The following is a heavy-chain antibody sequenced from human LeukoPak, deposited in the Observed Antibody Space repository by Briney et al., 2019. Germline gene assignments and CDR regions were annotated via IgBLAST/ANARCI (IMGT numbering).Heavy chain of an antibody. CDR3: ARTLTIFGAVIPFDY. CDR1: GFTFSSYC. J-gene: IGHJ4*02. V-gene: IGHV3-7*01. D-gene: IGHD3-3*01. Sequence: GGSLRLSCAASGFTFSSYCMSWVRRAPGKGLEWVANIKQDGSEKYYVDSVKGRFTISRDNAKNSLYLQMNSLRAEDTAVYYCARTLTIFGAVIPFDYWGQGTLVTVSS. CDR2: IKQDGSEK.